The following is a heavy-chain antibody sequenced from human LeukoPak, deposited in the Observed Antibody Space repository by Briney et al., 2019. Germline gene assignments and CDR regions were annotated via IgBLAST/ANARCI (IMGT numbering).Heavy chain of an antibody. CDR2: IYYSGST. V-gene: IGHV4-39*01. Sequence: KPSETLSLTCTVSGGSISSSIYYWGWIRQPPGKGLEWIGSIYYSGSTYYNPSLKSRVTISVDTSKNQFSLKLSSVTAADTAVYYCATLVLGYSSSVDPWGQGTLVTVSS. CDR3: ATLVLGYSSSVDP. CDR1: GGSISSSIYY. D-gene: IGHD6-6*01. J-gene: IGHJ5*02.